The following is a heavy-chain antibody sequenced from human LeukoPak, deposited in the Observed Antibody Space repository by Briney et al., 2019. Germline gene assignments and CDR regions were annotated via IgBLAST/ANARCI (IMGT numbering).Heavy chain of an antibody. J-gene: IGHJ3*02. CDR3: ARVPVYGSYRGTFDI. D-gene: IGHD4-23*01. CDR2: IWYDGSNK. Sequence: GGSLRLSCAASGFTFGSYGMHWVRQAPGKGLEWVTYIWYDGSNKDYADSVKGRFTISRDNSKNTLYLQMNSLTDEDTAMYYCARVPVYGSYRGTFDIWGQGTMVTVSS. CDR1: GFTFGSYG. V-gene: IGHV3-33*01.